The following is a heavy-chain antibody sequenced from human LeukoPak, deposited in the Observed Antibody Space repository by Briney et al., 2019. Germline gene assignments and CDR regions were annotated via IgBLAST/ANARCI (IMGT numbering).Heavy chain of an antibody. Sequence: PGRSQRLSCAASGFTFDDYAMHWVRQAPGKGLEWVSGISWNSSSIGYADSVKGRFTISRDNAKNSLYLQMNSLRAEDTALYYCAKVGRRTVAGTGVFDYWGQGTLVTVSS. V-gene: IGHV3-9*01. D-gene: IGHD6-19*01. CDR3: AKVGRRTVAGTGVFDY. CDR2: ISWNSSSI. J-gene: IGHJ4*02. CDR1: GFTFDDYA.